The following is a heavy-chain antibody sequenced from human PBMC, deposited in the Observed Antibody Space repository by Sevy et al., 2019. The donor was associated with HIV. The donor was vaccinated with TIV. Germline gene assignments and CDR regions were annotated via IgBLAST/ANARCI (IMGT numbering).Heavy chain of an antibody. J-gene: IGHJ6*02. CDR2: IKSKTDGGTT. Sequence: GGSLRLSCAASGFTFSNAWMSWVRQAPGKGLEWVGRIKSKTDGGTTDYAAPVKGRFTISRDDSKNTLYLQMNSLKTEDTAVYYCTTDGTHYDFWSGYRHDYYYYYGMDVWGQWTTVTVSS. CDR1: GFTFSNAW. D-gene: IGHD3-3*01. CDR3: TTDGTHYDFWSGYRHDYYYYYGMDV. V-gene: IGHV3-15*01.